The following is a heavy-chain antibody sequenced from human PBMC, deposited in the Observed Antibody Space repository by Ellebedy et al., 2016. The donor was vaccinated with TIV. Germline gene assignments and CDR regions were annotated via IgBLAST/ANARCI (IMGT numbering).Heavy chain of an antibody. D-gene: IGHD1-26*01. J-gene: IGHJ4*02. CDR2: IWYDGTGR. Sequence: GESLKISXAASGLAFSESGMHWIRQAPGKGLEWVAHIWYDGTGRYYADSVKGRFTIARDNSNNMLYLQMNSLRAEDTALYYCARGRDSSGSPGRFFDYWGQGTLVSVSS. CDR3: ARGRDSSGSPGRFFDY. CDR1: GLAFSESG. V-gene: IGHV3-33*01.